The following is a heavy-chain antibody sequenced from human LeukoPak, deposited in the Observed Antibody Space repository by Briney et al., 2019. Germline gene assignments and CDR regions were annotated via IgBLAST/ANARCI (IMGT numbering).Heavy chain of an antibody. CDR2: ISGSGGST. J-gene: IGHJ4*02. CDR3: AKDRRNTIFGVVVYFDY. Sequence: PGGSLRLSCAASGFTFSSYAMSWVRQAPGKGLEWVSAISGSGGSTYYADSVKGRFTISRDNSKNTLYLQMNSLRAEDTAVYYCAKDRRNTIFGVVVYFDYWGQGTLVTVSS. CDR1: GFTFSSYA. V-gene: IGHV3-23*01. D-gene: IGHD3-3*01.